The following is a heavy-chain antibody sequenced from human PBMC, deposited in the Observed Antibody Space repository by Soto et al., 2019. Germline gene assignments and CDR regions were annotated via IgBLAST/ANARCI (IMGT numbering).Heavy chain of an antibody. CDR3: ARQMITFGGVIVGHYYYGMDV. Sequence: AGESLKISCKGSGYSFTSYWIGWVRQMPGKGLEWMGIIYPGDSDTRYSPSFQGQVTISADKSISTAYLQWSSLKASDTAMYYCARQMITFGGVIVGHYYYGMDVWGQGTTVTVSS. D-gene: IGHD3-16*02. J-gene: IGHJ6*02. CDR1: GYSFTSYW. V-gene: IGHV5-51*01. CDR2: IYPGDSDT.